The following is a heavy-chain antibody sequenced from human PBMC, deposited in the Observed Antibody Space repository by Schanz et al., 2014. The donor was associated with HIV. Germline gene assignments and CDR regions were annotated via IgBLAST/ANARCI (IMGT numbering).Heavy chain of an antibody. D-gene: IGHD3-10*01. J-gene: IGHJ4*02. CDR2: MDLDGSTT. CDR1: GFTFSNYW. CDR3: ARAMLISGTGYWTGENY. V-gene: IGHV3-74*01. Sequence: EVQLVESGGDLVQPGGSLRLSCAASGFTFSNYWMHWVRQAPGKGLVWVSRMDLDGSTTNYADSVKGRFTISRDNAKNSLYLQMTGLKAEDTAVYYCARAMLISGTGYWTGENYWGQGTLVIVSS.